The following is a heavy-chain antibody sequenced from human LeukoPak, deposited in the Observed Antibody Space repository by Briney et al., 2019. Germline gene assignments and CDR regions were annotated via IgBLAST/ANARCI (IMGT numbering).Heavy chain of an antibody. V-gene: IGHV4-59*01. D-gene: IGHD3-22*01. CDR2: IYYSGST. Sequence: SETLSLTCTVSGGSISSYYWSWIRQPPGKGLEWIGYIYYSGSTNYNPSLESRVTISVDTSKNQFSLKLSSVTAADTAVYYCARGNYYDSSGYYPHAFDIWGQGTMVTVSS. CDR3: ARGNYYDSSGYYPHAFDI. CDR1: GGSISSYY. J-gene: IGHJ3*02.